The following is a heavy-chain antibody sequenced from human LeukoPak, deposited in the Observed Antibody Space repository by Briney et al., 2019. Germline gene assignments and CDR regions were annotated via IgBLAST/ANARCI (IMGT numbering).Heavy chain of an antibody. CDR1: GYTFTDYY. D-gene: IGHD2-15*01. CDR2: IDPNSGGT. V-gene: IGHV1-2*02. CDR3: ARGLGPGYCSGGPCYPNLYFDY. J-gene: IGHJ4*02. Sequence: ASVKVSCKASGYTFTDYYMHWVRQAPGQGLEWMGWIDPNSGGTNYAQKFQGRVTMTRDTSINTAYMELSRLRSDDMAVYYCARGLGPGYCSGGPCYPNLYFDYWGQGTLVTVSS.